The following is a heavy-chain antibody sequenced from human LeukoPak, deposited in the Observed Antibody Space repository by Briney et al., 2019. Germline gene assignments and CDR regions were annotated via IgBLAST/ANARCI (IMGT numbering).Heavy chain of an antibody. CDR2: ISNSGSST. J-gene: IGHJ3*02. CDR1: GFTFSNYA. V-gene: IGHV3-23*01. CDR3: AKDPPRSRAIVDAFDI. Sequence: PGGSLRLSCAASGFTFSNYAMIWVRQAPGKGLEWVSVISNSGSSTDYADSVRGRFTISRDNSKNTLYPQMNSLRAEDTAVYYCAKDPPRSRAIVDAFDIWGQGTLVTVSS. D-gene: IGHD3-22*01.